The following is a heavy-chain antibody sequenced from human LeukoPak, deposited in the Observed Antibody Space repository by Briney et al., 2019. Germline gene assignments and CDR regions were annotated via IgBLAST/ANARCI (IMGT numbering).Heavy chain of an antibody. D-gene: IGHD3-22*01. Sequence: GGSLRLSCAASGFTFSDYYMSWIRQAPGKGLEWVSYISSSGSTIYYADSVKGRFTISRDNAKNSLYLQMNSLRAEDTAVYYCSSGYYYARAKLGPHDAFDIWGQGTMVTVSS. CDR1: GFTFSDYY. CDR2: ISSSGSTI. J-gene: IGHJ3*02. CDR3: SSGYYYARAKLGPHDAFDI. V-gene: IGHV3-11*01.